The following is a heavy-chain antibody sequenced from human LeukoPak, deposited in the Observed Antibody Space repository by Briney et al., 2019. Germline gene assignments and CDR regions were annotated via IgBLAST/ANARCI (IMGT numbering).Heavy chain of an antibody. Sequence: SETLSLTCAVYGDSFSGYLWTWIRQSPGKGLEWIGDVNHVGDTNLNPSLRGRVAIPVDTAKNQFSLRVTSVTGADTGLYFCARGRRVSGVRRINWARRENYYYYYIDVWEKGPRSSSP. CDR2: VNHVGDT. J-gene: IGHJ6*03. D-gene: IGHD5-24*01. CDR3: ARGRRVSGVRRINWARRENYYYYYIDV. CDR1: GDSFSGYL. V-gene: IGHV4-34*01.